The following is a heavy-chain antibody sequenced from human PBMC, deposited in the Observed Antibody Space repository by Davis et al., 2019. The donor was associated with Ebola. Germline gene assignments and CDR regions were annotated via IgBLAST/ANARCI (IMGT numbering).Heavy chain of an antibody. V-gene: IGHV1-3*01. D-gene: IGHD3-10*02. CDR2: SKGVDGNT. J-gene: IGHJ4*02. CDR1: RYCFPNYA. Sequence: ASVPVSCKASRYCFPNYAMQWVRQAPRQSLEWIGSSKGVDGNTKYSQKFQGRVTLTRDTSATIGYMQLSGLKSEDTAVYYCARDLEANIGDVGTPMFWGQGTLVSVSS. CDR3: ARDLEANIGDVGTPMF.